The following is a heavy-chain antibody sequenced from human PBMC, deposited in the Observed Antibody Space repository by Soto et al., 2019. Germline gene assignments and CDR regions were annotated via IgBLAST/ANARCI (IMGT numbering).Heavy chain of an antibody. D-gene: IGHD2-15*01. J-gene: IGHJ4*02. CDR3: ARDEAGYCSGGSCYPLGY. Sequence: QVQLVESGGGVVQPGRSLRLSCAASGFTFSSYGMHWVRQAPGKGLEWVAVIWYDGSNKYYADSVKGRFTISRDNSKNTLYLQMNGLRAEDTAVEYCARDEAGYCSGGSCYPLGYWGQGTLVTVSS. CDR2: IWYDGSNK. V-gene: IGHV3-33*01. CDR1: GFTFSSYG.